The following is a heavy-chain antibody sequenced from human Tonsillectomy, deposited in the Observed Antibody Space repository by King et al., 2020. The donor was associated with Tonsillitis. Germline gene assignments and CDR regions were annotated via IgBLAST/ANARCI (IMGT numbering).Heavy chain of an antibody. J-gene: IGHJ4*02. CDR1: GYSFTSYW. V-gene: IGHV5-10-1*01. CDR3: ARPTKSRSYSSGWYDEAFEY. CDR2: IDPSDSYT. Sequence: QLVQSGGEVKKPGASLRISCKGSGYSFTSYWISWVRQMPGKGLEWMGRIDPSDSYTNYSPSFQGHVTISADKSISTAYLQWSSLKASDTAMYYCARPTKSRSYSSGWYDEAFEYWGQGTLVIVSS. D-gene: IGHD6-19*01.